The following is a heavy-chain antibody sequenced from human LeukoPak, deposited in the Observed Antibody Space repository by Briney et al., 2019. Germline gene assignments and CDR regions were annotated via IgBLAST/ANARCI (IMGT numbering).Heavy chain of an antibody. CDR3: ARKSGPYYDSSAYYYFDY. V-gene: IGHV3-7*01. CDR1: GFTFSSYW. Sequence: GGSLRLSCAASGFTFSSYWMSWVRLAPGKGLEWVANMRQDGSEKYYVDSVKGRFTISRDNAKNSLYLLSNSLRAEDTAVYYCARKSGPYYDSSAYYYFDYWAQGTLVTVSS. J-gene: IGHJ4*02. D-gene: IGHD3-22*01. CDR2: MRQDGSEK.